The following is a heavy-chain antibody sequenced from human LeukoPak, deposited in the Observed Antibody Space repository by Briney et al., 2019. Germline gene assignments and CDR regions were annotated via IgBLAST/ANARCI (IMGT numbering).Heavy chain of an antibody. CDR1: GFTFSSYT. Sequence: QSGGSLRLSCAASGFTFSSYTMHWVRQAPGKGLEYVSAISSSGGSTYYANSVKGRFTISRDNSKNTLYLQMGSLRAEDMAVYYCARWRHSSGYYYDDWGQGTLVTVSS. J-gene: IGHJ4*02. D-gene: IGHD3-22*01. CDR2: ISSSGGST. CDR3: ARWRHSSGYYYDD. V-gene: IGHV3-64*01.